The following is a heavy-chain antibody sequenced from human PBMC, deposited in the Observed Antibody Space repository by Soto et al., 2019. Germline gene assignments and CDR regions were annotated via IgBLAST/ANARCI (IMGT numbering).Heavy chain of an antibody. V-gene: IGHV3-23*01. D-gene: IGHD4-17*01. J-gene: IGHJ6*03. CDR1: GFTFSSYA. CDR2: ISGSGGST. CDR3: AKTAQQNYGDYLYYMDV. Sequence: LRLSCAASGFTFSSYAMSWVRQAPGKGLEWVSAISGSGGSTYYADSVKGRFTISRDNSKNTLYLQMNSLRAEDTAVYYCAKTAQQNYGDYLYYMDVWGKGTTVTVSS.